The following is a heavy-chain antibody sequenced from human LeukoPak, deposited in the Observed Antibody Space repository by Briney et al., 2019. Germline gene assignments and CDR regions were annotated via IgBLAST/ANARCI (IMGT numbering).Heavy chain of an antibody. CDR1: GFTFSSYE. D-gene: IGHD3-10*01. CDR3: ARDQGYGSGSYSDYYYGMDV. V-gene: IGHV3-48*03. Sequence: PGGSLRLSCAASGFTFSSYEMNWVRQAPGKGLEWVSYISSSGSTIYYADSVKGRFTISRDNAKNSLYLQMNRLRAEDTAVYYCARDQGYGSGSYSDYYYGMDVWGQGTTVTVSS. CDR2: ISSSGSTI. J-gene: IGHJ6*02.